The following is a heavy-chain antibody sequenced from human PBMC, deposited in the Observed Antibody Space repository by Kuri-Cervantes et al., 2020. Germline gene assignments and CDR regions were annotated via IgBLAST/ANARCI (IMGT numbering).Heavy chain of an antibody. Sequence: ASVKVSCKASGGTFSTHAISWVRQAPGQGLEWMGWINAGNGNTKYSQKFQGRVTITRDTSASTVYMEVRTLRSEDRAVYYCASGPLGAVAGRSLDYWGQGTLVTVSS. CDR1: GGTFSTHA. V-gene: IGHV1-3*01. D-gene: IGHD6-19*01. J-gene: IGHJ4*02. CDR2: INAGNGNT. CDR3: ASGPLGAVAGRSLDY.